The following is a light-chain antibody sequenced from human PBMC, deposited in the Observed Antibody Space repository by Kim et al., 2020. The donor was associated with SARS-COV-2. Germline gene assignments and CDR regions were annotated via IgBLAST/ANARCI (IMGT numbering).Light chain of an antibody. V-gene: IGKV3-15*01. J-gene: IGKJ1*01. CDR2: DAT. Sequence: SPGEGATLPCRASQTINNKLVWYQQKPGQAPRLLIYDATTRATGVPARFIGSGSETDFTLTISSLQSEDFAVYYCQQSNDWPPLTFGQGTKVDIK. CDR1: QTINNK. CDR3: QQSNDWPPLT.